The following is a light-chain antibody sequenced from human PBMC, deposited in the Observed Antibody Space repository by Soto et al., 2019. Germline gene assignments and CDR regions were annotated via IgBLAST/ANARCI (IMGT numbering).Light chain of an antibody. J-gene: IGKJ1*01. CDR1: QSISSW. CDR2: DAS. CDR3: QEYNSLT. Sequence: DIQLTQSPSFLSASVGDRVTITCRASQSISSWLAWYQQKPGKAPKVLIYDASNLESGVPSRFSGSGSGTDFTLTISSLQPGDFATYYCQEYNSLTFGQGTKVDIK. V-gene: IGKV1-5*01.